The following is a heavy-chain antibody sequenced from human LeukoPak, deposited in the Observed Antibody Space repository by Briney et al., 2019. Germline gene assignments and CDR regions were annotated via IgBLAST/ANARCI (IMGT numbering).Heavy chain of an antibody. D-gene: IGHD3-10*01. CDR2: INHSGST. J-gene: IGHJ4*02. Sequence: PSETLSLTCTVSGGSISSYYWSWIRQPPGKGLEWIGEINHSGSTNYNPSLKSRVTISVDTSKNQFSLKLSSVTAADTAVYYCARDYGSGSYGFDYWGQGTLVTVSS. CDR3: ARDYGSGSYGFDY. V-gene: IGHV4-34*01. CDR1: GGSISSYY.